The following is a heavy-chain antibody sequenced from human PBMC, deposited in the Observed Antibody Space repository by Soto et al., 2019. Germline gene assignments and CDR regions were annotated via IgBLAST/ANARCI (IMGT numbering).Heavy chain of an antibody. D-gene: IGHD6-19*01. J-gene: IGHJ4*02. CDR3: ARSTGYSSGRSDY. CDR1: GGSISSYY. V-gene: IGHV4-59*01. Sequence: SETLSLTCTVSGGSISSYYWSWIRQPPGRGLEWIGYIYYSGSTNYNPSLKSRVTISVDTSKNQFSLKLSSVTAADTAVYYCARSTGYSSGRSDYWGQGTXVTISS. CDR2: IYYSGST.